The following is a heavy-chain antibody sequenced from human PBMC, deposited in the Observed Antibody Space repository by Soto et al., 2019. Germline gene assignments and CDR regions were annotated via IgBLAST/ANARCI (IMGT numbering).Heavy chain of an antibody. J-gene: IGHJ6*02. D-gene: IGHD5-12*01. Sequence: GGSLRLSCAASGFTFSSYGMHWVRQAPGKGLEWVAVISYDGSNKYYADSVKGRFTISRDNSKNTLYLQMNSLRAEDTAVYYCAKDSHRNIVATKPYYYYYYGMDVWGQGTTVTVSS. V-gene: IGHV3-30*18. CDR1: GFTFSSYG. CDR2: ISYDGSNK. CDR3: AKDSHRNIVATKPYYYYYYGMDV.